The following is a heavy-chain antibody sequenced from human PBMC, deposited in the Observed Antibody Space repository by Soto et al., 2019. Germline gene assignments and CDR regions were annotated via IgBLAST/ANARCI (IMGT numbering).Heavy chain of an antibody. V-gene: IGHV4-34*01. Sequence: PSETLSLTCAVYGGSFSGHYWSWIRQPPGKGLEWIGEINHSGSTNYNPSLKSRVTISVDTSKNQFSLKLSSVTAADTAVYYCADRGSYYYGMDVWGQGTTVTVS. CDR1: GGSFSGHY. CDR2: INHSGST. D-gene: IGHD1-26*01. J-gene: IGHJ6*02. CDR3: ADRGSYYYGMDV.